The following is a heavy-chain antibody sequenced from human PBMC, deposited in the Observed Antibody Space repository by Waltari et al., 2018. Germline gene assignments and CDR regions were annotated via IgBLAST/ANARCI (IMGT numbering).Heavy chain of an antibody. CDR3: AREGDYGEHPRLDY. D-gene: IGHD4-17*01. J-gene: IGHJ4*02. CDR2: IYTRGST. Sequence: QVQLQESGPGLVKPSQTLSLTCTVSGGSISSGSYYWSWIRQPAGKGLEWIGRIYTRGSTNYNPSRKSRVTISVDTSKNQFSLKRSSVTAADTAVYYCAREGDYGEHPRLDYWGQGTLVTVSS. V-gene: IGHV4-61*02. CDR1: GGSISSGSYY.